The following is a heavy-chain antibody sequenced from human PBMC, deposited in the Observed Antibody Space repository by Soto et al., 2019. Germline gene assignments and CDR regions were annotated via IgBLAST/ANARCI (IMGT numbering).Heavy chain of an antibody. J-gene: IGHJ3*02. Sequence: ASVKVSCKASGYTFTSYAMHWVRQAPGQRLEWMGWINAGNGNTKYSQKFQGRVTITRDTSASTAYMELSSLRSGDTAVYYCARFYCSSTSCYASPRRPVVFDIWGKGTMVIV. CDR2: INAGNGNT. CDR1: GYTFTSYA. D-gene: IGHD2-2*01. CDR3: ARFYCSSTSCYASPRRPVVFDI. V-gene: IGHV1-3*01.